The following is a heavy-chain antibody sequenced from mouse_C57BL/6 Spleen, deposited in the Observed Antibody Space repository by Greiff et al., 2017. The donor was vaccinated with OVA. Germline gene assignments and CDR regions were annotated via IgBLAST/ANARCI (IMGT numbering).Heavy chain of an antibody. D-gene: IGHD1-1*01. CDR2: IDPSDSET. J-gene: IGHJ2*01. CDR3: ARGGITTVVYFDY. V-gene: IGHV1-52*01. CDR1: GYTFTSYW. Sequence: QVQLQQPGAELVRPGSSVKLSCKASGYTFTSYWMHLVKQRPIQGLEWIGNIDPSDSETHYNQKFKDKATLTVDKSSSTAYMQLSSLTSEDSAVYYCARGGITTVVYFDYWGQGTTLTVSS.